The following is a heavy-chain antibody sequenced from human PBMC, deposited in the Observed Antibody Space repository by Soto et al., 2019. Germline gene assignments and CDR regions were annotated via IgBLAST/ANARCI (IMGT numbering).Heavy chain of an antibody. CDR1: GGTFGIRTTYA. V-gene: IGHV1-69*01. Sequence: QVQLVQSGAEVKKPGSSVKVSCKASGGTFGIRTTYAITWVRQAPGQGHEWMGGFLPIYGTAYYTEKFPGRVTFTADESTSTAYMELRSLRSEDTAVYYCARDRDTCLGPPDYWGQVTLVTV. J-gene: IGHJ4*02. CDR3: ARDRDTCLGPPDY. D-gene: IGHD3-16*01. CDR2: FLPIYGTA.